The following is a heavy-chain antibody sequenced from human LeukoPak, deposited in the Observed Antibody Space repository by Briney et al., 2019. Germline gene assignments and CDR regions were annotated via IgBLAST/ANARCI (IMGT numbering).Heavy chain of an antibody. Sequence: GGSLRLSCAASGFTFSSYAMNWVRQAPGKGLEWVSALSGSGVSTYYADSVKGRFTISRDNSKNTLYLQMNSLRAEDTAVYYCAKDLADYGDDLGILDYWGQGTLVTVSS. V-gene: IGHV3-23*01. CDR1: GFTFSSYA. J-gene: IGHJ4*02. CDR3: AKDLADYGDDLGILDY. D-gene: IGHD4-17*01. CDR2: LSGSGVST.